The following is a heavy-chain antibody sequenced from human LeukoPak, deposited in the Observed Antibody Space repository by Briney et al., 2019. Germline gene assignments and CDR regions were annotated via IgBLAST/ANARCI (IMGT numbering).Heavy chain of an antibody. Sequence: PGGSLRLSCAASGFTFRTYWMHWVRQAPGKGLVWVSRINTDGRSTSYADSVKGRFTVSRDNPKDTLYLQMNSLRTEDTAVYYCARDANYPWFDYWGQGTLVTVSS. D-gene: IGHD5-24*01. J-gene: IGHJ4*02. CDR3: ARDANYPWFDY. CDR1: GFTFRTYW. CDR2: INTDGRST. V-gene: IGHV3-74*01.